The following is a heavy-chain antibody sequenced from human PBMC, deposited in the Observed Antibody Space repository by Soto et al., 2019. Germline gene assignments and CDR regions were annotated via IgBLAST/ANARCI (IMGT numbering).Heavy chain of an antibody. CDR2: IIPIFGTA. V-gene: IGHV1-69*06. Sequence: QVQLVQSGAEVKKPGSSVKVSCKASGGTFSSYAISWVRQAPGQGLEWMGGIIPIFGTANYAQKFQGRVTITADKSTSTAYMELSSPRSEDTAVYYCARYLGYCSSTSCPYYYYYGMDVWGQGTTVTVSS. CDR1: GGTFSSYA. J-gene: IGHJ6*02. D-gene: IGHD2-2*01. CDR3: ARYLGYCSSTSCPYYYYYGMDV.